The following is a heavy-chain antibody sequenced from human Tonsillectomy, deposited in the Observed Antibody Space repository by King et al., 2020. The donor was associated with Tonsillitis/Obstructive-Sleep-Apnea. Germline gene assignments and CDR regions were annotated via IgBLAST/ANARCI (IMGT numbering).Heavy chain of an antibody. J-gene: IGHJ4*02. D-gene: IGHD6-6*01. Sequence: VQLVESGGGLVQPGRSLTLSCRASAFTFGDYAMSWVRQAPGKGLEWVGFIGSRAYGGTTEYAASVKGRFTIPRDDSKTTAYLQMNSLKTEDTAVYYCAGDLLTARNSWGQGTLVTVSS. CDR2: IGSRAYGGTT. CDR3: AGDLLTARNS. CDR1: AFTFGDYA. V-gene: IGHV3-49*04.